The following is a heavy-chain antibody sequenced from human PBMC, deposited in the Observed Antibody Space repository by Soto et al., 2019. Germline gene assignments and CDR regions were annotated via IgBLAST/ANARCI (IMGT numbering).Heavy chain of an antibody. Sequence: SETLSLTCIVSGDSISASTYYWGRVRQPPGEGLEWIGSIYYDATTYSNPSLKSRVTLSVDTSRNQFSLKLTSVTAADTAIYYCSRHGVNSPFRFWGQGTMVTVSS. CDR3: SRHGVNSPFRF. CDR1: GDSISASTYY. V-gene: IGHV4-39*01. CDR2: IYYDATT. D-gene: IGHD3-3*01. J-gene: IGHJ3*01.